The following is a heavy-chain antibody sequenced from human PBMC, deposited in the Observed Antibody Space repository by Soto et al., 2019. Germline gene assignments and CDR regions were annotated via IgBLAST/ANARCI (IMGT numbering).Heavy chain of an antibody. CDR3: AGGAVSGWYGFSGI. CDR1: GGSISSYY. J-gene: IGHJ4*02. D-gene: IGHD6-19*01. Sequence: SETLSLTCTVSGGSISSYYMNWIHQPAGKGLERIGRIYPSGSSNSNSSLRSRVTMSVARSKKLFCLKLSSVSAAATPVSSGAGGAVSGWYGFSGIWGQGTLGAVSS. V-gene: IGHV4-4*07. CDR2: IYPSGSS.